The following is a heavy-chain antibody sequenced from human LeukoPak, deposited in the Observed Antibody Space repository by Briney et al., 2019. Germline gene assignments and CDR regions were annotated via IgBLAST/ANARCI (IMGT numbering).Heavy chain of an antibody. Sequence: PSETLSLTCTVSGCSISSSSYYWGWIRQHPGKGLEWIGYIYYSESTYYNPSLKSRVTISVDTSKNQFSMKLSSVTAADTAVYYCARERRGIAAAGTLDYWGQGTLVTVSS. J-gene: IGHJ4*02. CDR3: ARERRGIAAAGTLDY. V-gene: IGHV4-31*03. D-gene: IGHD6-13*01. CDR1: GCSISSSSYY. CDR2: IYYSEST.